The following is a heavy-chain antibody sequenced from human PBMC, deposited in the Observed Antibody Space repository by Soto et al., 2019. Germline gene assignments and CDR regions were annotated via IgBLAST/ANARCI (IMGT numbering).Heavy chain of an antibody. V-gene: IGHV3-11*01. CDR1: GFTFSDYY. D-gene: IGHD1-1*01. CDR3: ARVGSRTPYLRWAYGMDR. J-gene: IGHJ6*02. Sequence: QVPLVESGGGLVKPGGSLRLSCAASGFTFSDYYMSWIRQAPGKGLEWVSYIISSGSTIYYADAVKGRFTISRDNAKNARDLQMNSLRAEDTAVYYCARVGSRTPYLRWAYGMDRWGQGATVTGSS. CDR2: IISSGSTI.